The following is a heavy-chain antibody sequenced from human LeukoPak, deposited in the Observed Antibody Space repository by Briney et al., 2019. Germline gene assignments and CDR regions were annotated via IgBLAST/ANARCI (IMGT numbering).Heavy chain of an antibody. CDR1: GGSITSSSYS. CDR3: ARLGSAWFDP. J-gene: IGHJ5*02. V-gene: IGHV4-39*01. CDR2: IFYSGST. Sequence: SETLSLTCTVSGGSITSSSYSWVWIRQPPGKGLEWIGSIFYSGSTNYNPSLESRVAISLDTSKNQFSLKLSSVTAADMAVYYCARLGSAWFDPWGPGTLVTVSS.